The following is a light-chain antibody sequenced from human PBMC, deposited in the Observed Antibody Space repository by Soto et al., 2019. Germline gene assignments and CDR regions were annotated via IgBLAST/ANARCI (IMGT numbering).Light chain of an antibody. CDR2: EVS. J-gene: IGLJ3*02. V-gene: IGLV2-14*01. CDR1: SSDVGGYDF. CDR3: SSYTSSSTWV. Sequence: HSVLTQPASVSGSPGQSITISCTGTSSDVGGYDFVSWYQQHPGKAPKLMIYEVSDRPSGISNRFSGSKSGNTASLTISGLQAEDEAEYYCSSYTSSSTWVFGGGTKVTVL.